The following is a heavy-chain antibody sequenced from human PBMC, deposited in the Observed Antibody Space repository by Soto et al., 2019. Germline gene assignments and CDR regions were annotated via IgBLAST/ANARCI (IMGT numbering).Heavy chain of an antibody. D-gene: IGHD2-15*01. CDR3: ERVRKTNCSGGSCYCRDYYYYYMYV. J-gene: IGHJ6*03. Sequence: SETLSLTCTVSGGSISSYYWSWIRQPPGKGLEWIGYIYYSGSTNYNPSLKSRVTISVDTAKNQCSLKLSSVTAADTAVYYCERVRKTNCSGGSCYCRDYYYYYMYVWGKGTTVTVSS. CDR2: IYYSGST. CDR1: GGSISSYY. V-gene: IGHV4-59*01.